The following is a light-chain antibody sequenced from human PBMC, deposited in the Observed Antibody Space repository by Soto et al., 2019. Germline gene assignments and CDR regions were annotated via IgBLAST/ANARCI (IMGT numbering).Light chain of an antibody. V-gene: IGKV3-20*01. CDR3: HQYGSSPRT. Sequence: EIVLTQSPGTLSLSPGERATLSCRASQSVSSSYLAWYQQKPGQAPRLLIYDASNRATGIPARFSGSGSGTDFTLTISRLEPEDFAVYYCHQYGSSPRTFGQGTRLEIK. CDR2: DAS. J-gene: IGKJ5*01. CDR1: QSVSSSY.